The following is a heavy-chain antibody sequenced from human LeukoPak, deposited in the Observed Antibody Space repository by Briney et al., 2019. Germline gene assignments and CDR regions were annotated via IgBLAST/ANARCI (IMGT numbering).Heavy chain of an antibody. CDR1: GGSISSYY. V-gene: IGHV4-4*07. J-gene: IGHJ5*02. CDR2: IYTSGST. D-gene: IGHD2-15*01. Sequence: SETLSLTCTVSGGSISSYYWSWIRQPAGKGLEWIGRIYTSGSTNCNPSLKSRVTMSVDTSKNQFSLKLSSVTAADTAVYYCARDPEPYVGYCSGGSCYSSGWFDPWGQGTLVTVSS. CDR3: ARDPEPYVGYCSGGSCYSSGWFDP.